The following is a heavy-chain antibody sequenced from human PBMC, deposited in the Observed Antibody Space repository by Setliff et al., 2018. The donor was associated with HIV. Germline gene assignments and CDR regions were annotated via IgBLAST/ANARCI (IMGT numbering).Heavy chain of an antibody. CDR1: YDSISGHY. Sequence: SETLSLTCTVSYDSISGHYWTWIRQPPGKGLEWIGYIHHSGGTQYNPSLMSRLTMSVDSSKNQFSLSLSSVTAADTAVYYCARLPDINSWPFDYWARGTLVTVS. D-gene: IGHD6-13*01. J-gene: IGHJ4*02. CDR2: IHHSGGT. CDR3: ARLPDINSWPFDY. V-gene: IGHV4-59*11.